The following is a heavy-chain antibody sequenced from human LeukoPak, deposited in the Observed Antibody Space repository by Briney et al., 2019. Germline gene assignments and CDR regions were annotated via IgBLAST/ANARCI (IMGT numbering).Heavy chain of an antibody. D-gene: IGHD1-26*01. CDR3: AAAGSYYGPDY. V-gene: IGHV1-58*01. J-gene: IGHJ4*02. CDR1: GFTLTNSA. CDR2: IVVGNGYT. Sequence: SVKVSCKASGFTLTNSAVQWVRQARGQRLEWIGWIVVGNGYTNYAQKFQERVTITRDMSTGTAYMELSSLRSEDTAVYYCAAAGSYYGPDYWGQGTLVTVSS.